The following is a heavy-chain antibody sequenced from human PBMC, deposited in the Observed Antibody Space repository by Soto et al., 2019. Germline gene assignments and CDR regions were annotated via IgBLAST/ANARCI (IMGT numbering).Heavy chain of an antibody. CDR3: ARAYYGDCARGKLDY. J-gene: IGHJ4*02. V-gene: IGHV3-30-3*01. CDR2: ISYDGSNK. D-gene: IGHD4-17*01. CDR1: GFTFSSYA. Sequence: QVQLVESGGGVVQPGRSLRLSCAASGFTFSSYAMHWVRQAPGKGLEWVADISYDGSNKYYADSVKGRFTISGDNSKNTLYLQMISLRAEDTAVYYCARAYYGDCARGKLDYWGQGTLVTVSS.